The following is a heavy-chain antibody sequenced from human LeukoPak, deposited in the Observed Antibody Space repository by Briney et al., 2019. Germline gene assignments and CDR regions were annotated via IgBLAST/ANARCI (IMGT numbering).Heavy chain of an antibody. V-gene: IGHV4-39*07. CDR3: ARDLGSSGWFSFDY. CDR2: IHHSGST. D-gene: IGHD6-19*01. J-gene: IGHJ4*02. CDR1: GASISSYSYY. Sequence: SETLSLTCSVSGASISSYSYYWGWIRQPPGKGLEWIGNIHHSGSTNYNPSLKSRVTISVDTSKHQFSLKLSSVTAADTAVYYCARDLGSSGWFSFDYWGQGTLVTVSS.